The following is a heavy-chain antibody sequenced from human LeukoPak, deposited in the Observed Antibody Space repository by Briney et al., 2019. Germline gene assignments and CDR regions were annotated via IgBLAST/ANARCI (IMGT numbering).Heavy chain of an antibody. Sequence: ASVKVSCKASGYTFSAQYIHWVRQAPGQGLEWMGWINPKSGDTNYAQKFQVRVTMTRDTSISTAYMELSRLRSDDTAVYYCVKEGYDGSYFRLDFWGQGTLVTVSS. CDR2: INPKSGDT. V-gene: IGHV1-2*02. J-gene: IGHJ4*02. D-gene: IGHD1-26*01. CDR3: VKEGYDGSYFRLDF. CDR1: GYTFSAQY.